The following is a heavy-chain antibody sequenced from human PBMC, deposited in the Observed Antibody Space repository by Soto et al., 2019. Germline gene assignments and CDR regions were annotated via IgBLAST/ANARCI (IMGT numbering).Heavy chain of an antibody. Sequence: GESLKISCKGSGYIFTNYRIGWVRQMPGKGLEWMGLIYPADSDTTYSPSFRGQVTISADKSISHVYLQWSSLKASDTAMYYCARNRLRQYYYGMDVWGQGTTVTVSS. CDR3: ARNRLRQYYYGMDV. CDR1: GYIFTNYR. J-gene: IGHJ6*02. CDR2: IYPADSDT. D-gene: IGHD3-10*01. V-gene: IGHV5-51*01.